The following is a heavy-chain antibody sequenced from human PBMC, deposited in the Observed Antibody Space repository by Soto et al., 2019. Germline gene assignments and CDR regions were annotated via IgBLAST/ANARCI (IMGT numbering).Heavy chain of an antibody. CDR1: GYTLTGYY. Sequence: ASVKVSCKASGYTLTGYYMHWVRQAPGQGLEWMGWIHPNSGGTNYAQKFQGRVTMTRDTSIRTAYMELSRLRSDDTAVYYCARSPRYCSGVSCYDCWRRGTLVTVSS. J-gene: IGHJ4*02. CDR3: ARSPRYCSGVSCYDC. V-gene: IGHV1-2*02. D-gene: IGHD2-15*01. CDR2: IHPNSGGT.